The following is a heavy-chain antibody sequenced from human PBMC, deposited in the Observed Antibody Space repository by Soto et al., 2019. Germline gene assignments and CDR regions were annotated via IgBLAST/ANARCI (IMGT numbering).Heavy chain of an antibody. V-gene: IGHV3-21*01. D-gene: IGHD2-2*01. CDR1: GFAFNNYG. CDR2: ISKSDYT. CDR3: AREDSIIIPAVSDF. J-gene: IGHJ4*02. Sequence: GGSLRLSCTVSGFAFNNYGINWVRQAPGQGLEWVSSISKSDYTYYSDSVKGRFTISRDNAKNSVSLQMNTLRVEDTAVYYCAREDSIIIPAVSDFWGQGTLVTVSS.